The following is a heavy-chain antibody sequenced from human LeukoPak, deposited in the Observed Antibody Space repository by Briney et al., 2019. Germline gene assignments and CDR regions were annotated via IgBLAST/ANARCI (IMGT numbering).Heavy chain of an antibody. CDR1: GYTFTSYG. D-gene: IGHD2-21*02. Sequence: GASVKVSCKASGYTFTSYGISWVRQAPGQGLEWMGWISAYNGNTNYAQKLQGRVTMTTDTSTSTAYMELRSLRSDDTAVYYCARDDCGGDCYSSSYYFDYWGQGTLVTVSS. CDR3: ARDDCGGDCYSSSYYFDY. J-gene: IGHJ4*02. V-gene: IGHV1-18*01. CDR2: ISAYNGNT.